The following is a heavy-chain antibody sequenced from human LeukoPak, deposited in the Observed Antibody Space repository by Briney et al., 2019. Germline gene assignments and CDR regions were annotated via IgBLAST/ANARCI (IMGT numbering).Heavy chain of an antibody. CDR3: ARGAYYYGSGKIFDY. CDR1: GGSISSGGYY. Sequence: SQTLSLTCTVSGGSISSGGYYWSWIRQPAGKGLEWIGRIYTSGNTNYNPSLKSRATISVDTSKNQFSLKLSSVTAADTAVYYCARGAYYYGSGKIFDYWGQGTLVTVSS. D-gene: IGHD3-10*01. V-gene: IGHV4-61*02. J-gene: IGHJ4*02. CDR2: IYTSGNT.